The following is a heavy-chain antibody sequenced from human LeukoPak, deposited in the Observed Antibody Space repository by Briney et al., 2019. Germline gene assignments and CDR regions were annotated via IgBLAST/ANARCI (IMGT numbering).Heavy chain of an antibody. D-gene: IGHD6-6*01. V-gene: IGHV5-10-1*01. J-gene: IGHJ4*02. Sequence: GESLKFSFQGSGYRFPSYWSSWVGKMHGKGLERMGRIDLSESYTKYSPSFQGHLTISSDKSISTAYLQWSSLNASDTAMCYCARESSGQSFYWGQGTLVTVS. CDR2: IDLSESYT. CDR1: GYRFPSYW. CDR3: ARESSGQSFY.